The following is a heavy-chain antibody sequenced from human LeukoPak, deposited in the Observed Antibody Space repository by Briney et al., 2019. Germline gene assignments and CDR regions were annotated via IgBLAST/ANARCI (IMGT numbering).Heavy chain of an antibody. Sequence: PSETLSLTCTVSGGSISSYYWSWIRQPPGKGLEWIGYIYYSGSTNYNPSLKSRVTISVDTSKYQFSLKLSSVTAADPAVYYCARELRIAAAGTFHWFDPWGQGTLVTVSS. CDR2: IYYSGST. CDR3: ARELRIAAAGTFHWFDP. V-gene: IGHV4-59*01. J-gene: IGHJ5*02. D-gene: IGHD6-13*01. CDR1: GGSISSYY.